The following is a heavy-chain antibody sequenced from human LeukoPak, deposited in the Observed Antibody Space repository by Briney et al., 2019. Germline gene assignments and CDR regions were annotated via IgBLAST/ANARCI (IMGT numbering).Heavy chain of an antibody. V-gene: IGHV4-59*01. CDR1: GGSISSYY. D-gene: IGHD5-12*01. CDR3: ARDSGYGFDY. Sequence: SETLSLTCTVSGGSISSYYWSWIRQPPGKGLEWIGYIYYSGSTNYNPSLKSRVTISVDTSKNQFSLKLSSVTAADTAVYYCARDSGYGFDYWGQGTLVSVSS. J-gene: IGHJ4*02. CDR2: IYYSGST.